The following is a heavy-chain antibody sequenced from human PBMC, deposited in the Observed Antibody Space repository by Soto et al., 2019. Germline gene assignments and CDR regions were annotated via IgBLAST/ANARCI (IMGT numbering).Heavy chain of an antibody. J-gene: IGHJ4*02. CDR2: FYYSQST. D-gene: IGHD4-17*01. CDR3: ARRSTVTYDY. V-gene: IGHV4-39*01. Sequence: SETLSLTCTVSGGSLTSNSYYWGWIRQPPGKGLEWIGSFYYSQSTYFNPSLKSRVTISVETSKNQNSLKLSAVTAADTAVYYCARRSTVTYDYWGQGILVTVSS. CDR1: GGSLTSNSYY.